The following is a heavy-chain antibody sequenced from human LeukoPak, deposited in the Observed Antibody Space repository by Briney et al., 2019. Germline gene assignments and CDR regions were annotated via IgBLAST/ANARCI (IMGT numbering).Heavy chain of an antibody. D-gene: IGHD3-22*01. CDR1: GASTTSYY. CDR2: IYSDGTT. Sequence: SETLSLTCSVSGASTTSYYWNWIRQAPGKGLEWNGYIYSDGTTSYSPSLRSRVTISIDTSRNQFSLKLSSVTAADAAVYYCAREARDSSGYPNSAFDIWGQGTMVTVSS. J-gene: IGHJ3*02. CDR3: AREARDSSGYPNSAFDI. V-gene: IGHV4-59*01.